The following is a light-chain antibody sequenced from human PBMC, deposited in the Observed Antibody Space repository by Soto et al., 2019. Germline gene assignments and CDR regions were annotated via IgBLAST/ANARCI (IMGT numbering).Light chain of an antibody. V-gene: IGLV1-44*01. CDR3: SSWGESPNCPV. CDR2: SNN. CDR1: SSNIGSNN. Sequence: QSVLTQPPSASGTPGQRVTISCSGSSSNIGSNNVNWYQQLPGTAPKLLIYSNNQRPSGVPDRFSGSKSGTSASLAISGLQSEDEADYYCSSWGESPNCPVFGGGTKVTVL. J-gene: IGLJ2*01.